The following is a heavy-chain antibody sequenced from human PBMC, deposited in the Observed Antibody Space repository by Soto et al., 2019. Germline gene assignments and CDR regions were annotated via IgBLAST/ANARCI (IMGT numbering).Heavy chain of an antibody. Sequence: VGSVRLSCAASGFTFSSYGMHGVRQAPGKGLEWVAVISYDGSNKYYADSVKGRFTISRDNSKNTLYLQMNSLRAEDTAVYYCAKSLGIAAAGTPYYGMDVWGQGTTVTVSS. CDR3: AKSLGIAAAGTPYYGMDV. J-gene: IGHJ6*02. D-gene: IGHD6-13*01. V-gene: IGHV3-30*18. CDR2: ISYDGSNK. CDR1: GFTFSSYG.